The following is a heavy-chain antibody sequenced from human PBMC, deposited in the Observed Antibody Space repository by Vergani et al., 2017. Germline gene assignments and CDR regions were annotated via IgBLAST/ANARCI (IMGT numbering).Heavy chain of an antibody. CDR3: ASDRYYLGSGSYPYFYYYGLDV. Sequence: EVQLLESGGNLIQPGGSLRLSCGASGFTSSSYAMTWVRLAPGKGLQWVSAISGSGGNTFYTDSVKGGFTISRDNSKDTLYLQMNSLRAEDTGVYYCASDRYYLGSGSYPYFYYYGLDVWGQGTAVTVSS. CDR1: GFTSSSYA. D-gene: IGHD3-10*01. CDR2: ISGSGGNT. J-gene: IGHJ6*02. V-gene: IGHV3-23*01.